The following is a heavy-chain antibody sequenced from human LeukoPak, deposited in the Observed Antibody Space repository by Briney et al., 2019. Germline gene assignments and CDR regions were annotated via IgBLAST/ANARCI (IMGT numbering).Heavy chain of an antibody. CDR2: IRSKAYGGTT. Sequence: GGSLRLSCAASGFTFGDYGMSWVRQAPGKGLEWVGFIRSKAYGGTTEYAASVEGRFTISRDDSKSIAYLQMNSLKTEDTAVYYCTRDFAIFGVVENSLYFDYWGQGILVTVSS. CDR3: TRDFAIFGVVENSLYFDY. V-gene: IGHV3-49*04. D-gene: IGHD3-3*01. J-gene: IGHJ4*02. CDR1: GFTFGDYG.